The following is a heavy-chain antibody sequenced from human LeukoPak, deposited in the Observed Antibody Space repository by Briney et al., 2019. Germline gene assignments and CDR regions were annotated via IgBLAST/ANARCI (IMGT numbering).Heavy chain of an antibody. CDR1: GFSFSSDP. J-gene: IGHJ4*01. Sequence: PGGCLRLSCVASGFSFSSDPMHWVRQAPGKGLEWVAVVSYDGSYPFYTDSVKGRFTISRDNSKNTLYLDMRSLRADDTAVYYCARDRLYGDLFYFDFWGHGTRVIVSS. V-gene: IGHV3-30*04. CDR3: ARDRLYGDLFYFDF. D-gene: IGHD4-17*01. CDR2: VSYDGSYP.